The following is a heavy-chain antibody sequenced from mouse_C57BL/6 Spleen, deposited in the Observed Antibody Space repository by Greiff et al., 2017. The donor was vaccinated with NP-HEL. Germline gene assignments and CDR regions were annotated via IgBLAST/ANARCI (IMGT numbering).Heavy chain of an antibody. J-gene: IGHJ3*01. CDR2: INPNNGGT. V-gene: IGHV1-26*01. CDR1: GYTFTDYY. CDR3: ARELYYYGSSPAWFAD. D-gene: IGHD1-1*01. Sequence: VQLQQSGPELVKPGASVKISCKASGYTFTDYYMNWVKQSHGKSLEWIGDINPNNGGTSYNQKFKGKATLTVDKSSSTAYMELRSLTSEDSAVYYCARELYYYGSSPAWFADWGQGTLVTVSA.